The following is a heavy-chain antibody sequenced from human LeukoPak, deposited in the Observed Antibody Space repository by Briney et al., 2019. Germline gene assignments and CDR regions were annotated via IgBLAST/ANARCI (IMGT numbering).Heavy chain of an antibody. CDR2: IYTSGST. Sequence: PSETLSLTCTVSGGSISSYYWSWIRQPAGKGLEWIGRIYTSGSTNYNPSLKSRVTMSVDTSKNQFSLKLNSVTAADTAVYYCARDGRPNYYYYYMDVWGKGTTVTVSS. CDR1: GGSISSYY. D-gene: IGHD2-15*01. CDR3: ARDGRPNYYYYYMDV. J-gene: IGHJ6*03. V-gene: IGHV4-4*07.